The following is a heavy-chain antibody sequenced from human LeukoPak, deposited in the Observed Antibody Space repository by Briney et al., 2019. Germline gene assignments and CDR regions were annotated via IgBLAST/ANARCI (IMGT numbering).Heavy chain of an antibody. CDR2: INPNSGGT. J-gene: IGHJ6*03. D-gene: IGHD2-15*01. Sequence: ASVKVSCKASGYTFTGYYMHWMRQATGQGLEWMGWINPNSGGTDYVQKFQGRVTMTRHTSISTAYMELSRLRSDDTAVYYCARGHPWNRVAATLGSRYSMDVWGKGTTVTISS. V-gene: IGHV1-2*02. CDR3: ARGHPWNRVAATLGSRYSMDV. CDR1: GYTFTGYY.